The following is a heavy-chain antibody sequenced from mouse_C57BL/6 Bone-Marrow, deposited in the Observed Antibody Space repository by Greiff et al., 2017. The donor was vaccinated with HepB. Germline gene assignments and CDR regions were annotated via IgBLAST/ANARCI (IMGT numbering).Heavy chain of an antibody. CDR2: FYPGSGSI. V-gene: IGHV1-62-2*01. CDR1: GYTFTEYS. Sequence: QVQLQQSGAELVKPGASVKLSCKASGYTFTEYSIHWVKQRPGQGLEWIGWFYPGSGSIKYNEKFKDKATLTADKSSSTAYMELSRLTSEDSAVYFSASHDGNSPNDFGYWGKGTTLTASA. CDR3: ASHDGNSPNDFGY. J-gene: IGHJ2*01. D-gene: IGHD2-1*01.